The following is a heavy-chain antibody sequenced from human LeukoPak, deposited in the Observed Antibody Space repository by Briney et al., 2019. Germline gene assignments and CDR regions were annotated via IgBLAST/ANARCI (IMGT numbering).Heavy chain of an antibody. CDR3: ARNAFDAFDI. V-gene: IGHV1-3*01. Sequence: GASVKVSCKASGYTFTSYAMHWVRQAPGQRLEWMGWINAGNGNTKYSQKFQGRVTITADESTSTAYMELSSLRSEDTAVYYCARNAFDAFDIWGQGTMVTVSS. CDR2: INAGNGNT. D-gene: IGHD2-2*01. CDR1: GYTFTSYA. J-gene: IGHJ3*02.